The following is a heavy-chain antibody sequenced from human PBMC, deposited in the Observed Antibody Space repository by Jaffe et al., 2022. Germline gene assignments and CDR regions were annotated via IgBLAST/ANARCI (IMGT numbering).Heavy chain of an antibody. CDR1: GYSISSGYY. D-gene: IGHD3-10*01. CDR3: ARGGVLLWFGGPYYMDV. J-gene: IGHJ6*03. Sequence: QVQLQESGPGLVKPSETLSLTCAVSGYSISSGYYWGWIRQPPGKGLEWIGSIYHSGSTYYNPSLKSRVTISVDTSKNQFSLKLSSVTAADTAVYYCARGGVLLWFGGPYYMDVWGKGTTVTVSS. V-gene: IGHV4-38-2*01. CDR2: IYHSGST.